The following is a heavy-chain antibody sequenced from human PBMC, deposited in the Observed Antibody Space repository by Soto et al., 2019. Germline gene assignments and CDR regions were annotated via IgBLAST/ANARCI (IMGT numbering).Heavy chain of an antibody. CDR3: ARGGPYQLLSDFDY. CDR1: GFSFSNYA. Sequence: EVQLVESGGILVQPGGSLRLSCVASGFSFSNYAMHWVRQAPGKGLEYVSAISNNGVSTYYANSVKGRFIISRDNSKNTLYLQMGSLRAEDMAVYYCARGGPYQLLSDFDYWGQGPLVTVSS. V-gene: IGHV3-64*01. D-gene: IGHD2-2*01. CDR2: ISNNGVST. J-gene: IGHJ4*02.